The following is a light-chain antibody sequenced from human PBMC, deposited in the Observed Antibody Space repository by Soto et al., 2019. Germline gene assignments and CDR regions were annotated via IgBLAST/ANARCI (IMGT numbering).Light chain of an antibody. CDR2: GAS. CDR3: QQYNNWLT. V-gene: IGKV3D-15*01. J-gene: IGKJ2*01. CDR1: QSVSSN. Sequence: EIVMTQSPATLSVSPGERATLSCRASQSVSSNLAWYQQKPGQAPRLLIYGASIRATGIPARFSGSGSGTDFTLPISSLQSEDFAVYYCQQYNNWLTFGQGTKLEIK.